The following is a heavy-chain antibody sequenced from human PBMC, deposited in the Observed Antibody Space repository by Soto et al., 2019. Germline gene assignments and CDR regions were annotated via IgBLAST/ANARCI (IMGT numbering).Heavy chain of an antibody. V-gene: IGHV4-59*12. CDR2: IYYSGST. CDR1: GDSISSYY. J-gene: IGHJ2*01. D-gene: IGHD3-9*01. Sequence: QVQLQESGPGLVKPSETLSLTCTVSGDSISSYYWSWIRQPPGKGLEWIGYIYYSGSTDSHPSLKSRVTISVDTSKNQFSLNLSSVTAADTAVYYCASLKPAYWYFDLWGRGTLVTVSS. CDR3: ASLKPAYWYFDL.